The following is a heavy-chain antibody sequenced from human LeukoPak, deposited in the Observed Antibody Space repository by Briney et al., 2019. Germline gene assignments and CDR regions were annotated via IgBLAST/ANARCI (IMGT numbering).Heavy chain of an antibody. CDR1: GFIFSSYA. CDR2: ISGSGGST. D-gene: IGHD3-9*01. V-gene: IGHV3-23*01. CDR3: AKGNRYYDILTGYSPPFDY. J-gene: IGHJ4*02. Sequence: GGSLRLSCAASGFIFSSYAMSWVRQAPAKGLEWVSAISGSGGSTYYADSVKGRFTISRDNSKTTLYLQMNSLRAEDTAVYYCAKGNRYYDILTGYSPPFDYWGQGTLVTVSS.